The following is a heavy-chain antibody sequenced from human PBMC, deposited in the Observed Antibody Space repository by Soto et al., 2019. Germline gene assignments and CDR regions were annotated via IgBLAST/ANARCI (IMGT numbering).Heavy chain of an antibody. D-gene: IGHD2-15*01. J-gene: IGHJ6*02. CDR1: GFTVSSNY. V-gene: IGHV3-53*01. CDR3: ARDRSVANPRNYYYYGMDV. Sequence: PGGSLRLSCAASGFTVSSNYMSWVRQAPGKGLEWVSVIYSGGSTYYADSVKGRFTISRDNSKNTLYLQMNSLRDEDTAVYYCARDRSVANPRNYYYYGMDVWGQGTTVTVSS. CDR2: IYSGGST.